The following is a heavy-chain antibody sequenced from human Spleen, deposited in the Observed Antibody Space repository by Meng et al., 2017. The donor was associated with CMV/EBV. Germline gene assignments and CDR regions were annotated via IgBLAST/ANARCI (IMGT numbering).Heavy chain of an antibody. V-gene: IGHV4-59*01. J-gene: IGHJ1*01. CDR2: IHYSGSP. Sequence: SETLSLTCTVSGGSISPYYWNWIRHVPGKGLEWIANIHYSGSPDYNPSLKSRVTISVDTSNNQFSLKVTSVTAADTAVYYCARGPGLQYWGQGTLVTVSS. CDR3: ARGPGLQY. CDR1: GGSISPYY.